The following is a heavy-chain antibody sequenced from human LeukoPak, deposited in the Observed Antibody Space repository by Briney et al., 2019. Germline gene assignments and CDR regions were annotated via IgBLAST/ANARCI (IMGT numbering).Heavy chain of an antibody. D-gene: IGHD3-10*01. CDR1: GVTFSSYA. J-gene: IGHJ6*02. CDR3: AKVYGSGSYYPDFYYYYGMDV. V-gene: IGHV3-23*01. Sequence: GGSLRLSCAASGVTFSSYAMSWVRQAPGKGLEWVSAISGSGGSTYYADSVKGRFTISRDNSKNTLYLQMNSLRAEDTAVYYCAKVYGSGSYYPDFYYYYGMDVWGQGTTVTVSS. CDR2: ISGSGGST.